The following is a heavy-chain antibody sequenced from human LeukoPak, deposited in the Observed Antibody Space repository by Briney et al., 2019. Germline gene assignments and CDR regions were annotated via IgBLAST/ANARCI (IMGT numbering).Heavy chain of an antibody. CDR2: VHPNSGNT. V-gene: IGHV1-8*01. Sequence: GASVKVSCKTSGYPFTIYEINWVRQAAGQGLEWMGWVHPNSGNTAYAQKFQGRVTMTRDTSISTAYMELSGLRSDDTAVYFCARGPRNDPWGQGTLVTVSS. J-gene: IGHJ5*02. D-gene: IGHD1-14*01. CDR3: ARGPRNDP. CDR1: GYPFTIYE.